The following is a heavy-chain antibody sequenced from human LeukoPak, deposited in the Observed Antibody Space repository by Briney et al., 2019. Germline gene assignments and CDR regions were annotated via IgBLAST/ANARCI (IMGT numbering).Heavy chain of an antibody. V-gene: IGHV3-9*01. J-gene: IGHJ6*02. CDR3: ARGHYGLDV. Sequence: PGRSLRLSCAASGFTFDDYAMHWVRQAPGKGLEWVSGISWNSGSIGYADSVKGRFTISRDNAKNSLYLQMNSLRAEDTAVYYCARGHYGLDVWGQGPRSPSP. CDR1: GFTFDDYA. CDR2: ISWNSGSI.